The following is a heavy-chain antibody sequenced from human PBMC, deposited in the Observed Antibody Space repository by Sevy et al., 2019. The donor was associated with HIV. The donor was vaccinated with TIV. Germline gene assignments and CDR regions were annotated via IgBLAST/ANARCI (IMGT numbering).Heavy chain of an antibody. D-gene: IGHD3-22*01. Sequence: GESLKISCAASGFTFSNYGMHWVRQAPGKGLERVAVIWNDGSNKYYADSVKGGFTISRDNSKNTLYLQTNSLRVEDTAVYFCARGGDLNDRSAKTDLDYWGQGTLVTVSS. CDR2: IWNDGSNK. J-gene: IGHJ4*02. CDR1: GFTFSNYG. V-gene: IGHV3-33*01. CDR3: ARGGDLNDRSAKTDLDY.